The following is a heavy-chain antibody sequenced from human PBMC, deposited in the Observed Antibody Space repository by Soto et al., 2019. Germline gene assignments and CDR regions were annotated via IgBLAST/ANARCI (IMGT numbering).Heavy chain of an antibody. CDR1: GFTFSSYA. V-gene: IGHV3-23*01. J-gene: IGHJ6*02. CDR2: ISGSGGST. D-gene: IGHD3-16*02. Sequence: VGSLRLSCAASGFTFSSYAMSWVRQAPGKGLEWVSAISGSGGSTYYADSVKGRFTISRDNSKNTLYLQMNSLRAEDTAVYYCAKAGPYDYVWGSYRPASYYYYYGMDVWGQGTTVTVSS. CDR3: AKAGPYDYVWGSYRPASYYYYYGMDV.